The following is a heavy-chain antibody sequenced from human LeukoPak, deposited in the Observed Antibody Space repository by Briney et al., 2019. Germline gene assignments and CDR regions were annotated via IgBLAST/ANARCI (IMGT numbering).Heavy chain of an antibody. J-gene: IGHJ3*02. CDR1: GGSFSSTSYY. D-gene: IGHD3-10*01. CDR2: IYYSGTT. Sequence: SETLSLTCTVSGGSFSSTSYYWGWIRQPPGKVLDWIGMIYYSGTTYYNPSLKSRVTISVDTSKNQFSLKLNSVTAADTAVDYCARSIWFGELTGAFDIWGQGTMVTVSS. V-gene: IGHV4-39*07. CDR3: ARSIWFGELTGAFDI.